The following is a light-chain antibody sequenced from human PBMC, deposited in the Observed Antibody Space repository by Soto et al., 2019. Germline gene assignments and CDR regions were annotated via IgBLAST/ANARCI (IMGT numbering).Light chain of an antibody. V-gene: IGKV1-5*01. Sequence: DIQMTQSPSTLSASVGDRVTITCRASQSINSWLAWYQQKSGKAPKLLIYHASNLESGVPSRFSGRGFGTDFTLTISSLQTDDFATYYCQHYDNFPHTFGQGAKLEIK. J-gene: IGKJ2*01. CDR3: QHYDNFPHT. CDR1: QSINSW. CDR2: HAS.